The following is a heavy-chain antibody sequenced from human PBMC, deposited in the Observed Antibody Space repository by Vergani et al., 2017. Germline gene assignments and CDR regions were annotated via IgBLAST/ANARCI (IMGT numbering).Heavy chain of an antibody. J-gene: IGHJ6*02. CDR1: GGSISSGDYY. CDR2: IYYSGST. CDR3: ARGHYGSGSSIKPSYYYYGMDV. V-gene: IGHV4-30-4*08. Sequence: QVQLQESGPGLVKPSQTLSLTCTVSGGSISSGDYYWSWIRQPPGKGLEWIGYIYYSGSTYYNPSLKSRVTISVDTSKNQFALKLSSVTAADTAVYYCARGHYGSGSSIKPSYYYYGMDVWGQGTTVTVSS. D-gene: IGHD3-10*01.